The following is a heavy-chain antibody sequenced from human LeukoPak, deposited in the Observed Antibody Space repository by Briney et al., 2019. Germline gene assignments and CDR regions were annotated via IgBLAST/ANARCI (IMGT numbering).Heavy chain of an antibody. CDR1: GFSFSSYW. CDR3: ASSTYSGSHWDAFNI. D-gene: IGHD1-26*01. CDR2: INSFGSSA. V-gene: IGHV3-74*03. J-gene: IGHJ3*02. Sequence: PGGSLRLSCAASGFSFSSYWMHWVRQAPGKGLVWVSRINSFGSSATYADSVKGRFTVSRDNAKNSLYLQMYRLRAEDAAVYYCASSTYSGSHWDAFNIWGQGTMVTVSS.